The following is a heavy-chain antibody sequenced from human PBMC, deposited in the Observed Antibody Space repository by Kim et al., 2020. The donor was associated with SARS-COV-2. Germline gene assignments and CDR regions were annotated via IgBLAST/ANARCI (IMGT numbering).Heavy chain of an antibody. Sequence: GGSLRLSCAASGFTFDDYAMHWVRQAPGKGLEWVSGISWNSGSRGYADSVKGRFTISRDNAKNSLYLQMNSMRAEDTALYYCAKDRYGYNSAFDYWGQGTLVTVS. J-gene: IGHJ4*02. CDR2: ISWNSGSR. CDR1: GFTFDDYA. CDR3: AKDRYGYNSAFDY. V-gene: IGHV3-9*01. D-gene: IGHD5-12*01.